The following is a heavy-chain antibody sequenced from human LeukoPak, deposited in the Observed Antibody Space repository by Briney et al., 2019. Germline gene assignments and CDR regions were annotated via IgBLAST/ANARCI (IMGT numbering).Heavy chain of an antibody. Sequence: PGGSLRLSCAASGFTFSSYAMSWVRQAPGKGLEWVSTISGSAGSTYYADSVKGRFSISRDNSKNTVYLQMNSLRAADTAVYYCAKEMKNNFDYWGQGTLVTVSS. V-gene: IGHV3-23*01. CDR1: GFTFSSYA. CDR3: AKEMKNNFDY. D-gene: IGHD2/OR15-2a*01. J-gene: IGHJ4*02. CDR2: ISGSAGST.